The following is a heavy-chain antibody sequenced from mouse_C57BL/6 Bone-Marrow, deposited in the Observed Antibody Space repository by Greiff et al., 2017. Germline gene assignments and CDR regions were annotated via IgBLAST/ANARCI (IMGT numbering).Heavy chain of an antibody. CDR1: GYTFTEYT. CDR3: ARHEVGLYDGVDWGFAY. J-gene: IGHJ3*01. CDR2: FYPGSGSI. D-gene: IGHD2-3*01. Sequence: QVQLQQSGAELVKPGASVKLSCKASGYTFTEYTIHWVKQRSGQGLEWIGWFYPGSGSIKYNEKFKDKATLTADKSSSTVYMELSRLTSEDSAVYFCARHEVGLYDGVDWGFAYWGQGTLVTVSA. V-gene: IGHV1-62-2*01.